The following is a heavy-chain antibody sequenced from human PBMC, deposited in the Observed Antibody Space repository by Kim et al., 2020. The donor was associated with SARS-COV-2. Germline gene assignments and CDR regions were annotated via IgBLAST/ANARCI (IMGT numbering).Heavy chain of an antibody. CDR2: ISYDGSNK. CDR1: GFTFSSYG. Sequence: GGSLRLSCAASGFTFSSYGMHWVRQAPGKGLEWVAVISYDGSNKYYADSVKGRFTISRDNSKNTLYLQMNSLRAEDTAVYYCAKDGAYSSSWYGLGYFDYCGQGTLVTVSS. CDR3: AKDGAYSSSWYGLGYFDY. J-gene: IGHJ4*02. V-gene: IGHV3-30*18. D-gene: IGHD6-13*01.